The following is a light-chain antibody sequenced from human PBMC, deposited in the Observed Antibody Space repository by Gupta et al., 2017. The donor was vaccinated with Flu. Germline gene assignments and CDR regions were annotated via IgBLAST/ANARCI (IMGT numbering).Light chain of an antibody. CDR2: DPS. CDR1: QSVSSY. J-gene: IGKJ5*01. V-gene: IGKV3-11*01. Sequence: GARANLSCRASQSVSSYLAWYQEKPGRAPRLLIYDPSNRATGVPARFSGSGSGTDFTLTISSLEPEDSAVYYCQQRSNWPSTFGQGTRLEIK. CDR3: QQRSNWPST.